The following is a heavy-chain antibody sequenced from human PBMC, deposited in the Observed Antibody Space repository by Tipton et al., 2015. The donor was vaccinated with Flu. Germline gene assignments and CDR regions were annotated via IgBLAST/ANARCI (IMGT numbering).Heavy chain of an antibody. Sequence: TLSLTCSVSGGSVGSPYCWGWVRQPPGKGLEWIATISHSGSTYYKPSLKSRVTISLDTFQNQFSLKVNSVTAADTAVYYCSRSTYYYGSGSSDYWGQGTLVTVSS. J-gene: IGHJ4*02. D-gene: IGHD3-10*01. CDR3: SRSTYYYGSGSSDY. CDR2: ISHSGST. CDR1: GGSVGSPYC. V-gene: IGHV4-38-2*01.